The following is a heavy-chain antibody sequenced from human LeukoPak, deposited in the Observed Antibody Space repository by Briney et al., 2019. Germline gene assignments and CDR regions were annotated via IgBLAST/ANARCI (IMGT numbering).Heavy chain of an antibody. D-gene: IGHD6-19*01. CDR3: ARGTPAVAGIDY. CDR2: LSYDGTDW. CDR1: GFTFTTDP. V-gene: IGHV3-30*04. Sequence: PGGSLRLSCAASGFTFTTDPMHWVRQTPGKGLEWLGVLSYDGTDWYYADSVRSRFTISRDNSKKTLYLQMNSLTREDTAVYYCARGTPAVAGIDYWGLGTLVTVSS. J-gene: IGHJ4*02.